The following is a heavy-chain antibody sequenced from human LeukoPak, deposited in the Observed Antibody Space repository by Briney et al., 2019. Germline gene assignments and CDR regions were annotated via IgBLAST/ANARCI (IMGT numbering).Heavy chain of an antibody. CDR3: ARRRKFTFGGVIVSAFDI. CDR2: INHSGST. D-gene: IGHD3-16*02. J-gene: IGHJ3*02. Sequence: SETLSLTCAVYGGSFSGYYWSCIRQPPGKGLEWIGEINHSGSTNYNPSLKSRVTISVDTSKNQFSLKLSSVTAADTAVYYCARRRKFTFGGVIVSAFDIWGQGTMVTVSS. CDR1: GGSFSGYY. V-gene: IGHV4-34*01.